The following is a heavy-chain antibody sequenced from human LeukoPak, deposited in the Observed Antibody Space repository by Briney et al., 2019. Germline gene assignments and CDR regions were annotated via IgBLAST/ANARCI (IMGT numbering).Heavy chain of an antibody. J-gene: IGHJ4*02. V-gene: IGHV3-21*01. CDR3: AREGGSYYNFDY. CDR1: GFTSSTYS. D-gene: IGHD1-26*01. Sequence: NPGGSLRLSCAASGFTSSTYSMNWVRQAPGKGLEWVSSISSSSSYIYYADSVKGRFTISRDNAKNSLYLQMNSLRAEDTAVYYCAREGGSYYNFDYWGQGTLVTVSS. CDR2: ISSSSSYI.